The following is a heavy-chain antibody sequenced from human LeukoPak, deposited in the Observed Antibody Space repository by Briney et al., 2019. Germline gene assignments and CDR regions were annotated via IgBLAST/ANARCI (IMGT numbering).Heavy chain of an antibody. J-gene: IGHJ6*02. CDR1: GGSFSGYY. D-gene: IGHD3-10*01. Sequence: SETLSLTCAVYGGSFSGYYWSWIRQPPGKGLEWIGEINHSGSTNYNPSLKSRVTISVDTSKNQFSLKLGSVTAADTAVYYCARDKRMVRGFVGLYYYYGMDVWGQGTTVTVSS. CDR3: ARDKRMVRGFVGLYYYYGMDV. V-gene: IGHV4-34*01. CDR2: INHSGST.